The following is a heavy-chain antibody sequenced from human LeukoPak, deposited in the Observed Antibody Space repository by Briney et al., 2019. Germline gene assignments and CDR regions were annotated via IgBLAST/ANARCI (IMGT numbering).Heavy chain of an antibody. CDR3: ATSHDYGDY. CDR2: RYYSGNT. V-gene: IGHV4-39*01. CDR1: GGSISSSSYF. Sequence: SETLSLTCTVSGGSISSSSYFWGWIRLPPGRGLEWIGGRYYSGNTYYNPSLKSRVTISVDTSKNQFSLKLSSVTAADTAVYYCATSHDYGDYWGQGTLVTVSS. J-gene: IGHJ4*02.